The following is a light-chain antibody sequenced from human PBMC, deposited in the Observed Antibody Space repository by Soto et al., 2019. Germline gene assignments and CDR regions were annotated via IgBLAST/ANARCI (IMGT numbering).Light chain of an antibody. CDR2: DAS. Sequence: DVQMTQSPSPLSASVGDRVTITCQASQDISSYLNWYQHKPGKPPKLLINDASNLEAGVPSRFSGSGSGTDFAFTITSLQPEDVATYYSQQYETLPLSFGPGTKVEVK. J-gene: IGKJ3*01. CDR3: QQYETLPLS. CDR1: QDISSY. V-gene: IGKV1-33*01.